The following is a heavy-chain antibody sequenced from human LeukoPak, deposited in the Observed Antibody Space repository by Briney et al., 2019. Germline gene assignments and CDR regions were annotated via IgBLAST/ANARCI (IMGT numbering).Heavy chain of an antibody. CDR3: ARQGRGAAAQFDN. D-gene: IGHD6-13*01. V-gene: IGHV4-59*08. J-gene: IGHJ4*02. CDR1: GGSITYYY. CDR2: IYYTGST. Sequence: PSETLSLTCTVSGGSITYYYWSWIRQPPGKGLEWIGYIYYTGSTNYNPSLKSRVTISVDTSKNQFSLKLSSVTAADTAVYYCARQGRGAAAQFDNWGQGTLVTVSS.